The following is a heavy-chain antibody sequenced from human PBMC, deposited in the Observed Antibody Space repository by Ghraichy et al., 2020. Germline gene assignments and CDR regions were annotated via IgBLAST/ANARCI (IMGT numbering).Heavy chain of an antibody. J-gene: IGHJ4*02. V-gene: IGHV3-21*01. D-gene: IGHD3-22*01. Sequence: LSLTCAASGFTFSSYSMNWVRQAPGKGLEWVSSISSSSSYIYYADSVKGRFTISRDNAKNSLYLQMNSLRAEDTAVYYCARDGYYYDSSGYYSGLYYFDYWGQGTLVTVSS. CDR2: ISSSSSYI. CDR1: GFTFSSYS. CDR3: ARDGYYYDSSGYYSGLYYFDY.